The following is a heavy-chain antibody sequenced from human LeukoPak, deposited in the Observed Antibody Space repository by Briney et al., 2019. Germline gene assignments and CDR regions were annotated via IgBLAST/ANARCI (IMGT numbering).Heavy chain of an antibody. V-gene: IGHV1-69*06. CDR1: GGTFSSYA. D-gene: IGHD2-15*01. J-gene: IGHJ5*02. CDR2: IIPIFGTA. Sequence: SVKVSCKASGGTFSSYAISWVRQAPGQGLEWMGGIIPIFGTANYAQKFQGRVTITADKSTSTAYMELSSLGSEDTAVYYCARGTIPNPSRSGGSGWFDPWGQGTLVTVSS. CDR3: ARGTIPNPSRSGGSGWFDP.